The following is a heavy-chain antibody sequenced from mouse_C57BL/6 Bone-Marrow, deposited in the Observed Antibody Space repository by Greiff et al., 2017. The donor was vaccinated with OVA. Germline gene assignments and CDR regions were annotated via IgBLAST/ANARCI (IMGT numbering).Heavy chain of an antibody. CDR2: IDPSDSYT. Sequence: QVQLQQPGAELVMPGASVKLSCKASGYTFTSYWMHRVKQRPGQGLEWIGEIDPSDSYTNYNQQFKGKSTLTVDKSSSTAYMQLSSLTSEDSAVYYCARVGLLRYHYFDYWGKGTTLTVSA. D-gene: IGHD1-1*01. CDR1: GYTFTSYW. J-gene: IGHJ2*01. V-gene: IGHV1-69*01. CDR3: ARVGLLRYHYFDY.